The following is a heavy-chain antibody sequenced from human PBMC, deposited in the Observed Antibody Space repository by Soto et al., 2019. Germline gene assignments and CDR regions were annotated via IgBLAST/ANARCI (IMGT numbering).Heavy chain of an antibody. J-gene: IGHJ6*02. CDR2: IDRSGGTS. V-gene: IGHV3-23*01. CDR3: ARGDCSAAGCYIHYYYGMDV. Sequence: GGSLRLSCAAAGFTFRNYAMCWVRQAPGKGLEWVSAIDRSGGTSYYADSVKGRFTISRDNAKNTLYLQMNSLRADDTAVYYCARGDCSAAGCYIHYYYGMDVWGQGTTVTVSS. D-gene: IGHD2-2*02. CDR1: GFTFRNYA.